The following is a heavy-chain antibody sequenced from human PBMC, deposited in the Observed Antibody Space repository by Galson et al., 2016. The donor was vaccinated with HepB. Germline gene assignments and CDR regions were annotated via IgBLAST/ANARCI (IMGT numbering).Heavy chain of an antibody. D-gene: IGHD3-10*01. CDR2: ISAYIGNA. J-gene: IGHJ6*02. CDR3: ARWGTMGRGVMKYHYGMDV. V-gene: IGHV1-18*01. Sequence: SVKVSCKASGYTFTNYGLSWVRQAPGQGLEWMGWISAYIGNARYAQKLQGRVALTTDTSTSTAYMELRSLRSDDTAVYYCARWGTMGRGVMKYHYGMDVWGQGTTVTVSS. CDR1: GYTFTNYG.